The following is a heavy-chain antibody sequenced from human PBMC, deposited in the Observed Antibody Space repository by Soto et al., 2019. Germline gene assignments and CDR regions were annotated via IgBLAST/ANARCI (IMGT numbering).Heavy chain of an antibody. Sequence: EVQLVESGGGLVKPGGSLRLSCAASGFTFSSYSMNWVRQAPGKGLEWVSSISSSGSYIYYADSVKGRFTISRDNAKNSLYRQMNSLRAEDTAVYYCARAAGKVTNWFDPWGQGTLVTVSS. CDR3: ARAAGKVTNWFDP. CDR1: GFTFSSYS. CDR2: ISSSGSYI. D-gene: IGHD2-21*02. J-gene: IGHJ5*02. V-gene: IGHV3-21*01.